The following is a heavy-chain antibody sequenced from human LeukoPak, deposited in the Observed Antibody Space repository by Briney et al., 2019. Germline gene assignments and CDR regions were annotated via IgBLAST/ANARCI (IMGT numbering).Heavy chain of an antibody. D-gene: IGHD2-15*01. Sequence: GGSLRLSCAASGFTLSSYGMHWVRQAPGKGLEWVANIKQDGSEKYYVDSVKGRFTISRDNAKNSLYLQMNSLRAEDTAVYYCARDSGYCSGGSCYGLFDYWGQGTLVTVSS. CDR3: ARDSGYCSGGSCYGLFDY. CDR1: GFTLSSYG. CDR2: IKQDGSEK. V-gene: IGHV3-7*01. J-gene: IGHJ4*02.